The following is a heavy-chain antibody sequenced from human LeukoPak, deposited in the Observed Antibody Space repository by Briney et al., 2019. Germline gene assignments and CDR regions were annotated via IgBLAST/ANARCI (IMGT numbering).Heavy chain of an antibody. CDR1: GYTFSSYG. V-gene: IGHV1-69*13. D-gene: IGHD2-15*01. CDR3: AREIAYCSGGSCLGNWFDP. J-gene: IGHJ5*02. CDR2: IIPIFGTA. Sequence: SVKVSCKASGYTFSSYGICWVRQAPGQGLEWMGGIIPIFGTANYAQKFQGRVTITADESTSTAYMELSSLRSEDTAVYYCAREIAYCSGGSCLGNWFDPWGQGTLVTVSS.